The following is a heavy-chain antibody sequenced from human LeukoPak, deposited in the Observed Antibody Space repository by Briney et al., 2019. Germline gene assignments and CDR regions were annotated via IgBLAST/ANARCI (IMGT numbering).Heavy chain of an antibody. CDR1: GYSFTSYW. J-gene: IGHJ3*02. D-gene: IGHD2-2*01. V-gene: IGHV5-10-1*01. CDR2: IDPSDSYT. CDR3: ASRYCGSTSCYVFAFDI. Sequence: GESLRISCKGSGYSFTSYWISWVRQMPGKGLEWMGRIDPSDSYTNYSPSFQGHVTISADKSISTAYLQWSSLKASDTAMYYCASRYCGSTSCYVFAFDIWGQGTMVTVSS.